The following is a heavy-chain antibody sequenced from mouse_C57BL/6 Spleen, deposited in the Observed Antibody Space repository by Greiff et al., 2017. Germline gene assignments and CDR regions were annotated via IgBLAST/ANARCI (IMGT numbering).Heavy chain of an antibody. CDR2: ISDGGSYT. J-gene: IGHJ2*01. V-gene: IGHV5-4*01. Sequence: EVKLMESGGGLVKPGGSLKLSCAASGFTFSSYAMSWVRQTPEKRLEWVATISDGGSYTYYPDNVKGRFTISRDNAKNNLYLQMSHLKSEDTAMYYCARESPQLRGYYFDYWGQGTTLTVSS. CDR3: ARESPQLRGYYFDY. CDR1: GFTFSSYA. D-gene: IGHD3-2*02.